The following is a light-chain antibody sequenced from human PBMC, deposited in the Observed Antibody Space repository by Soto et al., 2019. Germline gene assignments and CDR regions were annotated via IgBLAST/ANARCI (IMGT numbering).Light chain of an antibody. CDR3: QQSHTTPFT. CDR2: DAS. V-gene: IGKV1-39*01. J-gene: IGKJ3*01. Sequence: DIQMTQSPSSLSASVGDRVTITCRASQSISSYLNWYQQKSGKAPKLLIYDASSLQSRVPSRFSSSGSATDLTLIISSLQPGDFATYYFQQSHTTPFTFGPGTKVDIK. CDR1: QSISSY.